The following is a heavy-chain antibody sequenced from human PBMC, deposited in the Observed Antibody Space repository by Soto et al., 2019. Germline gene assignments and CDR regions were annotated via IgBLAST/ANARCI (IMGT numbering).Heavy chain of an antibody. D-gene: IGHD1-26*01. CDR1: GGTFSSYT. Sequence: SVKVSFKASGGTFSSYTISWVRQAPGQGLEWMGRIIPILGIANYAQKFQGRVTITADKSTSTAYMELSSLRSEDTAVYYCARGRISFTHNYWGQGTLVTVSS. J-gene: IGHJ4*02. CDR2: IIPILGIA. V-gene: IGHV1-69*02. CDR3: ARGRISFTHNY.